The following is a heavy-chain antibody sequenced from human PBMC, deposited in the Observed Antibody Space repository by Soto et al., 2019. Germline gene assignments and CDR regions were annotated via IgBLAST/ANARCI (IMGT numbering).Heavy chain of an antibody. CDR2: IIPMFGTT. J-gene: IGHJ5*02. CDR3: AXXXXALSPFDP. D-gene: IGHD2-8*01. V-gene: IGHV1-69*06. CDR1: GGIFSSYA. Sequence: SSVKVSCKTSGGIFSSYAFNWVRQAPGQGLEWLGRIIPMFGTTNYTQSFQGRLTITADRATSAAYLELTSLTSDDTAVYFCAXXXXALSPFDPWGQGTPVNVSS.